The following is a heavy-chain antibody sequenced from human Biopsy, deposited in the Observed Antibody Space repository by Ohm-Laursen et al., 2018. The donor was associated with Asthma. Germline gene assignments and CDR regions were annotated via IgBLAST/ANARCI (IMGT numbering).Heavy chain of an antibody. Sequence: SDTLSLTCNVSGDSMRGSDYSWGWIRQPPGKGLVWIGNVYHSGNTNINPSLQSRVTISVDTSKSQFSLKVSAVTAADTAVYFCARHKHSNSWYKYYFDYWGQGTLVTVSS. D-gene: IGHD6-13*01. CDR3: ARHKHSNSWYKYYFDY. CDR1: GDSMRGSDYS. CDR2: VYHSGNT. J-gene: IGHJ4*02. V-gene: IGHV4-39*01.